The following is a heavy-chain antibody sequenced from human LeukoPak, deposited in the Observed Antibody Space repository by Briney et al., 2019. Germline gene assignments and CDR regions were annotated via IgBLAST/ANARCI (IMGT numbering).Heavy chain of an antibody. CDR3: ARDVVGGGNFDY. CDR1: GDSISSYY. CDR2: SYYSGST. Sequence: SENLSLNCTVSGDSISSYYWSWIRQPPGKGLEWIGCSYYSGSTNYNPSLKSRVTISVDTSKNQFSLKLSSVTAADTAVYYCARDVVGGGNFDYWGQGTLVTVSS. J-gene: IGHJ4*02. D-gene: IGHD1-26*01. V-gene: IGHV4-59*01.